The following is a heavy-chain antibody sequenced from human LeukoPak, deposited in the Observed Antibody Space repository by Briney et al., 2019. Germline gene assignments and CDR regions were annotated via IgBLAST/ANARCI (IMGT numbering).Heavy chain of an antibody. V-gene: IGHV4-61*02. Sequence: TSQTLSLTCTVSGGSISTGSYYWSWIRQPAAKGLEWIGRISTSGDTSSNSSLRSRVTMSIDTSKNQFSLRLNSVTAADTAVYYCVRRHNNYGSSGYFDNWGQGTLVTVSS. CDR1: GGSISTGSYY. CDR2: ISTSGDT. CDR3: VRRHNNYGSSGYFDN. D-gene: IGHD3-22*01. J-gene: IGHJ4*02.